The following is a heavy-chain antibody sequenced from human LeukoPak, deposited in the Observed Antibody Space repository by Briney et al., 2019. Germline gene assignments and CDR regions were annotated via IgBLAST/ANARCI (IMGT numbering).Heavy chain of an antibody. CDR1: GFTFSSYA. Sequence: GGSLRLSYAASGFTFSSYAMSWVRQAPGKGLEWVSAISGSGGSTYYADSVKGRFTISRDNSKNTLYLQMNSLRAEDTAVYYCAKQTHQRTAVAGTFDYWGQGTLVTVSS. D-gene: IGHD6-19*01. J-gene: IGHJ4*02. CDR3: AKQTHQRTAVAGTFDY. V-gene: IGHV3-23*01. CDR2: ISGSGGST.